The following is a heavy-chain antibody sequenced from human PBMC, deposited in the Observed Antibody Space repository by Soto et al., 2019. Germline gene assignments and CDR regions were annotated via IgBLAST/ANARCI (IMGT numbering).Heavy chain of an antibody. D-gene: IGHD6-13*01. CDR1: GFAFTTYS. CDR2: TNGDNGKI. CDR3: ARELAAPGTTFDY. J-gene: IGHJ4*02. V-gene: IGHV1-3*01. Sequence: ASVKVSCKASGFAFTTYSLHWVRQAPGQRLEWMAWTNGDNGKIEYSQKFQNRVTITRDTSAGTVYIELRSLRSEDTAVYYCARELAAPGTTFDYWGQGALVTVSS.